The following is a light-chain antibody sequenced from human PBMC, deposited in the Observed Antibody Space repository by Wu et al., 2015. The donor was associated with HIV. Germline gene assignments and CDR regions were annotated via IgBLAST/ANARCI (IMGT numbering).Light chain of an antibody. CDR1: QSISSN. CDR2: GAS. CDR3: QQYNDWPRT. Sequence: EIVMTQSPATVSVSPGERATLSCRASQSISSNLAWFQQKPGQGPRLLIYGASTRATGVPGRFSGSGSGTEFTLTISSLQSEDFALYYCQQYNDWPRTFGQGTKVEIK. V-gene: IGKV3-15*01. J-gene: IGKJ1*01.